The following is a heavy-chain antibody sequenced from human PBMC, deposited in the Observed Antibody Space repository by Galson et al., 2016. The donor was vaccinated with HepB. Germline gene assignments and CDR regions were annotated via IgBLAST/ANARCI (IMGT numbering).Heavy chain of an antibody. D-gene: IGHD6-19*01. CDR3: ATHRNGWYGFDP. J-gene: IGHJ5*02. Sequence: SLRLSCAASGFTFSSYALHWVRQAPGKGLEWVSAISYDGIYKYYADSVKGRFTISRDNSKNTLYLQMNSLTTEDTAVYYCATHRNGWYGFDPWGQGTLVTVSA. CDR1: GFTFSSYA. V-gene: IGHV3-30-3*01. CDR2: ISYDGIYK.